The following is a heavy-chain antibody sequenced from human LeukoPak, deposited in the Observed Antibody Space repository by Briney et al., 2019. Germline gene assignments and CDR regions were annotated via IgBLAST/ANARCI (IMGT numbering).Heavy chain of an antibody. V-gene: IGHV4-39*07. CDR2: IYYTGRT. CDR3: ARARSDYNEDFDY. Sequence: PSETLSLTCTVSSGSVSRSGHYWGWIRQPPGKGLEWIGSIYYTGRTYYSPSLKSRVTISIDTSKNQFSLKVSSVTAADTAVYYCARARSDYNEDFDYWGQGTLVTVSS. D-gene: IGHD4-11*01. J-gene: IGHJ4*02. CDR1: SGSVSRSGHY.